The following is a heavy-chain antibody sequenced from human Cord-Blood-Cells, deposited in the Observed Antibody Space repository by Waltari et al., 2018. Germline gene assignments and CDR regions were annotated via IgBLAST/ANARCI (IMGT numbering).Heavy chain of an antibody. D-gene: IGHD6-6*01. CDR3: AHRRQSSSSNWFDP. CDR1: GFSLSTSGVG. V-gene: IGHV2-5*02. Sequence: QITLKESGPTLVKPPQTLTLTCTFSGFSLSTSGVGVGWLRQPPGKALEWLALIYWDDDKRYSPSLKSRLTITKDTSKNQVVLTMTNMDPVDTATYYCAHRRQSSSSNWFDPWGQGTLVTVSS. CDR2: IYWDDDK. J-gene: IGHJ5*02.